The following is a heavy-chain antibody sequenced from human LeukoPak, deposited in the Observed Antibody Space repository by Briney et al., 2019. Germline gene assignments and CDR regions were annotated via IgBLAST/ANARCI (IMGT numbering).Heavy chain of an antibody. CDR2: IIPILGIA. J-gene: IGHJ4*02. D-gene: IGHD3-22*01. Sequence: SVKVSCKAPGGTFSSYAISWVRQAPGQGLEWMGRIIPILGIANYAQKFQGRVTITADKSTSTACMELSSLRSEDTAVYYCARDPDYDSSGYYYVYWGQGTLVTVSS. V-gene: IGHV1-69*04. CDR1: GGTFSSYA. CDR3: ARDPDYDSSGYYYVY.